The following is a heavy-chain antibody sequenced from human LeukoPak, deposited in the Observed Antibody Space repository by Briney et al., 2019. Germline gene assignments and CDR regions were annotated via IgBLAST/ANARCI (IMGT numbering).Heavy chain of an antibody. CDR3: ARYPLEGAFDI. Sequence: SVKVSCKASGDTFSSYAISWVRQAPGQGLEWTGGIIPIFGTANYAQNFQGRVTITADESTSTAYMELSSLRSEDTAVYYCARYPLEGAFDIWGQGTMVTVSS. D-gene: IGHD5-24*01. V-gene: IGHV1-69*13. J-gene: IGHJ3*02. CDR2: IIPIFGTA. CDR1: GDTFSSYA.